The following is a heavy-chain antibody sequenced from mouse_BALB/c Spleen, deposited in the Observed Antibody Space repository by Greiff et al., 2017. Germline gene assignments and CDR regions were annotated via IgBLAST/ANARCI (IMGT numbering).Heavy chain of an antibody. Sequence: EVNLVESGGGLVQPGGSRKLSCAASGFTFSSFGMHWVRQAPEKGLEWVAYISSGSSTIYYADTVKGRFTISRDNPKNTLFLQMTSLRSEDTAMYYCARSGYYYAMDYWGQGTSVTVSS. D-gene: IGHD4-1*01. J-gene: IGHJ4*01. V-gene: IGHV5-17*02. CDR3: ARSGYYYAMDY. CDR2: ISSGSSTI. CDR1: GFTFSSFG.